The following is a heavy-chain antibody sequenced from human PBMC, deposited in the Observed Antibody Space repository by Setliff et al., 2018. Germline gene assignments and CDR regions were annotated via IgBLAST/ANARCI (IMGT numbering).Heavy chain of an antibody. J-gene: IGHJ4*02. Sequence: GASVKVSCKASGYTFTAYDIHWMRQAPGQSLEWMGWINGVNGNTKYSQNFQGRVTFTSDTSANTAFMELSSLRSEDSSMYYCARGQTVGPNSGKDYWDQGTLVTVSS. V-gene: IGHV1-3*01. CDR3: ARGQTVGPNSGKDY. D-gene: IGHD1-26*01. CDR1: GYTFTAYD. CDR2: INGVNGNT.